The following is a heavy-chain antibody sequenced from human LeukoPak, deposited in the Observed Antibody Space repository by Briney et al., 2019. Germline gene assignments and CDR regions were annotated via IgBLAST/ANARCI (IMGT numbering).Heavy chain of an antibody. V-gene: IGHV1-2*02. CDR1: GYTFTGYY. J-gene: IGHJ6*03. Sequence: ASVKVSCKASGYTFTGYYMHWVRQAPGQGLEWMGWINPNSGGTNYTQKFQGRVTMTRDTSTSTVYMELSSLRSKDTAVYYCARGPRITMVRGGQWYYYMDVWGKGTTVTISS. CDR2: INPNSGGT. CDR3: ARGPRITMVRGGQWYYYMDV. D-gene: IGHD3-10*01.